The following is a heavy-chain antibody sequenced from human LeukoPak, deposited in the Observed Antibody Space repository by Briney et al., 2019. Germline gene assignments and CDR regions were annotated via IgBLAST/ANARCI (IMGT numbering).Heavy chain of an antibody. CDR3: ATRSTGVAATFDS. CDR2: IYYSGNS. CDR1: GGSISSYY. Sequence: SSETLSLTCTVSGGSISSYYWSWIRQPPGKGLEWIGYIYYSGNSNYNPSLKSRVTISADTSKNEFSLKLSSVAAADTAIYYCATRSTGVAATFDSWGQGALLTVSS. V-gene: IGHV4-59*01. J-gene: IGHJ4*02. D-gene: IGHD2-15*01.